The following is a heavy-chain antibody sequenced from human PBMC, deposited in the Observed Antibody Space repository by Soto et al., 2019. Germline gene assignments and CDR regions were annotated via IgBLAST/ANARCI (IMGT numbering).Heavy chain of an antibody. Sequence: QVQLQESGPGLVKPSETLSLTCTVSGASISPHYWTWIRQPPGEGLEWIGNIYYSGTTDYNPSLKSRLTISLDTSKNQFSLRLSSVTAADTAVYYCARAPTHSYGSGSPYYFYAMDIWGQGTTVTVSS. J-gene: IGHJ6*02. V-gene: IGHV4-59*11. CDR1: GASISPHY. CDR3: ARAPTHSYGSGSPYYFYAMDI. D-gene: IGHD3-10*01. CDR2: IYYSGTT.